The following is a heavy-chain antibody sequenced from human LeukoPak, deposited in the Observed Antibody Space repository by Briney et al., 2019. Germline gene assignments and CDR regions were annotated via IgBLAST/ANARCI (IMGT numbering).Heavy chain of an antibody. V-gene: IGHV3-7*01. CDR1: GFMFSSNW. J-gene: IGHJ3*02. CDR2: IKEDGTET. CDR3: ARDNFYYDSSGYYDAFDI. D-gene: IGHD3-22*01. Sequence: GGSLRLSCAASGFMFSSNWVSWVRLAPGKGLEWVANIKEDGTETYYVDSVKGRFTISRDNAKNSLYLQMNSLRVEDTAVYYCARDNFYYDSSGYYDAFDIWGQGTMVTVSS.